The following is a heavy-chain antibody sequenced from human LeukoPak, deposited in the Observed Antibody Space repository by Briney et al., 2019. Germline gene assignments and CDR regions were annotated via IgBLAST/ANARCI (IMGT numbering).Heavy chain of an antibody. D-gene: IGHD6-19*01. Sequence: GGSLRLSCAASGFTFSNYNMNWVRQTPGKGLEWVSSITSSGAYIYYADSVKGRFTISRDNAKNSLYLQMNSLRAEDTAVYYCATGGAVSGTYWGQGTLVTVSS. CDR2: ITSSGAYI. V-gene: IGHV3-21*01. CDR1: GFTFSNYN. CDR3: ATGGAVSGTY. J-gene: IGHJ4*02.